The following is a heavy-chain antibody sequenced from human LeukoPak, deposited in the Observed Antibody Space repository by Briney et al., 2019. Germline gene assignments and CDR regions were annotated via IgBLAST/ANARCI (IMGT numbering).Heavy chain of an antibody. D-gene: IGHD6-19*01. J-gene: IGHJ6*02. CDR2: ISYDGSNK. CDR1: GYTFSSYA. Sequence: GGSLRLSCAASGYTFSSYAMHRVRQAPGKGLEWVAVISYDGSNKYYADSVKGRFTISRDNSKNTLYLQMNSLRAEDTAVYYCARGTSSSSGWLYYGMDVWGQGTTVTVSS. CDR3: ARGTSSSSGWLYYGMDV. V-gene: IGHV3-30-3*01.